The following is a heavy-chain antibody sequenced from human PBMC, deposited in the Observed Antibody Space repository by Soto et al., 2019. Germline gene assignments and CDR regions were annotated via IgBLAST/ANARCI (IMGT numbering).Heavy chain of an antibody. CDR3: ARLFCSSTSCRWFDP. Sequence: QVLLVQSGAEVKKPGASVKVSCKASGYTLTTYGLAWVRQAPGQGLEWMGWITGYNGNTNYAQKFHGRLTMTTDTSTNTASLVLRSLRSDDTAVYFCARLFCSSTSCRWFDPWGQGTLVTVSS. D-gene: IGHD2-2*01. J-gene: IGHJ5*02. CDR2: ITGYNGNT. V-gene: IGHV1-18*04. CDR1: GYTLTTYG.